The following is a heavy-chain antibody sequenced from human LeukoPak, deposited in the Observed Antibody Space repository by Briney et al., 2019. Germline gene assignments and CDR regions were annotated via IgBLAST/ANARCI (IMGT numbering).Heavy chain of an antibody. J-gene: IGHJ4*02. CDR1: GSTFSSFW. D-gene: IGHD2-15*01. V-gene: IGHV3-7*01. CDR3: ARGIVVVAGASDHFDY. CDR2: ISPDGSEK. Sequence: PGGSLRLSCVASGSTFSSFWMNWVRQAPGKGLERVGTISPDGSEKYYVDSVKGRFTISRDNAKTSLYLQLNSLRADDTALYFCARGIVVVAGASDHFDYWGQGTLITVSS.